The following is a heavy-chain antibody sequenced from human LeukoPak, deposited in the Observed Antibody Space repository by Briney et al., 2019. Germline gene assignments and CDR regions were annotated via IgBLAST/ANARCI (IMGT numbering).Heavy chain of an antibody. CDR1: GGTFSSDA. J-gene: IGHJ4*02. V-gene: IGHV1-69*05. Sequence: SVKVSCKASGGTFSSDAISWVRQAPGQGLEWMGGIIPIFGTANYAQKFQGRVTITTDESTSTAYMGLSSLRSEDTAVYYCASSSNWNYIMAYWGQGTLVTVSS. CDR2: IIPIFGTA. D-gene: IGHD1-7*01. CDR3: ASSSNWNYIMAY.